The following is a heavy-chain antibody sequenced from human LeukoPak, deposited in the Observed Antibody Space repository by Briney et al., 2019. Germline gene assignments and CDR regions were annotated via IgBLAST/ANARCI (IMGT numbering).Heavy chain of an antibody. D-gene: IGHD3-10*01. CDR2: MYYSGST. J-gene: IGHJ3*02. V-gene: IGHV4-59*01. CDR1: GGSMNDYY. CDR3: ASSNYYGSGSYDDAFDI. Sequence: PSETLSLTCTVSGGSMNDYYWTWIRQPPGRGLEWIGYMYYSGSTNYNPSLKSRVTISVDTSKNQFSLKLSSVTAADTAVYYCASSNYYGSGSYDDAFDIWGQGTMVTVSS.